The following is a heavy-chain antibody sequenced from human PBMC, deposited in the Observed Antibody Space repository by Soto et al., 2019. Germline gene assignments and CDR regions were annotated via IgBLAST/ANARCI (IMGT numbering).Heavy chain of an antibody. J-gene: IGHJ6*03. D-gene: IGHD6-6*01. CDR3: AGVSMAARYYYYYYMDV. CDR1: GGSISSYY. Sequence: SETLSLTCTVSGGSISSYYWSWIRQPPGKGLEWIGYIYYSGSTNYNPSLKSRVTISVDTSKNQFSLKLGSVTAADTAVYYCAGVSMAARYYYYYYMDVWGKGTTVTVSS. V-gene: IGHV4-59*01. CDR2: IYYSGST.